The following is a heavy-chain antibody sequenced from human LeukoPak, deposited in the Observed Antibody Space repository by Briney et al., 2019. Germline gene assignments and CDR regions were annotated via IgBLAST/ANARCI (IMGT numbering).Heavy chain of an antibody. CDR2: IYHSGST. CDR3: AREPTSRAARPYAPSPDY. Sequence: PSQTLSLTCTVSGGSISSGGYYWSWIRQPPGKGLEWIGYIYHSGSTYYNPSLKSRVTISVDRSKNQFSLKLSSVTAADTAVYYCAREPTSRAARPYAPSPDYWGQGTLVTVSS. V-gene: IGHV4-30-2*01. D-gene: IGHD6-6*01. J-gene: IGHJ4*02. CDR1: GGSISSGGYY.